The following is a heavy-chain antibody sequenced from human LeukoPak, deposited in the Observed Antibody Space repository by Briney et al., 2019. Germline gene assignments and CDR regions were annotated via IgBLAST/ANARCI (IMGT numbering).Heavy chain of an antibody. J-gene: IGHJ6*02. D-gene: IGHD5-18*01. CDR2: IKQDGSEK. Sequence: GGSLRLSCAASGFTFSSYWMSWVRQAPGKGLEWVANIKQDGSEKYYVDSVKGRFTISRDNAKNSLYLQMNSLRAEDTAVYYCAGTADSYGYFQYYYYGMDVWAKGPRSPSP. CDR3: AGTADSYGYFQYYYYGMDV. V-gene: IGHV3-7*01. CDR1: GFTFSSYW.